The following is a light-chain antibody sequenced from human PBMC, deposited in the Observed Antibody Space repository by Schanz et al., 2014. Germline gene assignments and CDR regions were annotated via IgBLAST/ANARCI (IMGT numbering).Light chain of an antibody. CDR3: HQYGISPFT. CDR1: QSVSSY. Sequence: EIVLTQSPATLSLSPGERATLSCRASQSVSSYLAWYQQKPGQAPRLLIYDASNRATGTPARFSGSGSGTDFTLTISRLEPEDFAVYYCHQYGISPFTFGPGTKVDIK. J-gene: IGKJ3*01. CDR2: DAS. V-gene: IGKV3-11*01.